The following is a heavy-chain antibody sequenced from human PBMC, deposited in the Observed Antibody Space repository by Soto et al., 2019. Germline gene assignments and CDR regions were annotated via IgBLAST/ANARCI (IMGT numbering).Heavy chain of an antibody. Sequence: EVQLVESGGGLVQPGGSLSLSCAASGSTFSVYSMTWVRQAPGKGLEWVANIKEDGREKYYVDSGKGRFTISRDNAKNALYLRMNSLRDEDTDVYYCARASHWSSGYYHYYYAMDVWGQGTTVTVSS. J-gene: IGHJ6*02. V-gene: IGHV3-7*01. CDR2: IKEDGREK. D-gene: IGHD3-22*01. CDR1: GSTFSVYS. CDR3: ARASHWSSGYYHYYYAMDV.